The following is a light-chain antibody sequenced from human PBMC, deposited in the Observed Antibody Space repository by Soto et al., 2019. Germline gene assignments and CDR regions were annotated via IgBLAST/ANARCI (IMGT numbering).Light chain of an antibody. CDR2: GAS. CDR3: QQANSFPIT. CDR1: QDVGKW. J-gene: IGKJ5*01. V-gene: IGKV1-12*01. Sequence: IHMTHSPPSVSASLGDRVTITFRASQDVGKWLAWYEQKPGKAPTLLIHGASSLQSGVPPRYSGSGYGTDLTLTISSLQPEDFATYYCQQANSFPITFGQGTRLEIK.